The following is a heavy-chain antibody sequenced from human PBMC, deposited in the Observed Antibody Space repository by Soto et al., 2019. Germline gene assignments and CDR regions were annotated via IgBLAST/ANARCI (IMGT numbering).Heavy chain of an antibody. V-gene: IGHV3-23*01. Sequence: EVQLLESGGGLVLPGGSPRLSCAVSGFTFTDHAMTWVRQAPGKGLEWVSTTSNNGDRTFYADSVKGRFTVSTDRTNNTLYLQMNSLRADDTAVYFCARPPLYSNGGYFDSWGQGTLVTVSS. CDR1: GFTFTDHA. CDR3: ARPPLYSNGGYFDS. J-gene: IGHJ4*02. CDR2: TSNNGDRT. D-gene: IGHD6-19*01.